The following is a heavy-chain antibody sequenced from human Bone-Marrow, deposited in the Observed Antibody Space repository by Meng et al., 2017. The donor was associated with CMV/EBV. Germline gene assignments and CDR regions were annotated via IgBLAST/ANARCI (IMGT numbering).Heavy chain of an antibody. CDR2: INHSGST. V-gene: IGHV4-34*01. CDR3: ARGGLYFDY. J-gene: IGHJ4*02. Sequence: GSLRLSCAVYGGSFSGYYWSWIRQPPGKGLEWIGEINHSGSTNYNPSLKSRVTISVDTSKNQLSLKLSSVTAADTAVYYCARGGLYFDYWGQGTLVTVSS. D-gene: IGHD5-12*01. CDR1: GGSFSGYY.